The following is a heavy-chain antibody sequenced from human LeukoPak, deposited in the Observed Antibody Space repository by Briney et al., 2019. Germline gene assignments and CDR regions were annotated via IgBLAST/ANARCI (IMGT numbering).Heavy chain of an antibody. CDR2: IKPSGGST. Sequence: ASVTVSCKASGYTFTRYYMHWVRQAPGQGLEGMGIIKPSGGSTRYAQKFQGRVTMTWDTSTSTVYMELSSLRSEDTAVYYCAREEEGGTFDYWGQGTLVTVSS. CDR3: AREEEGGTFDY. V-gene: IGHV1-46*01. D-gene: IGHD3-16*01. J-gene: IGHJ4*02. CDR1: GYTFTRYY.